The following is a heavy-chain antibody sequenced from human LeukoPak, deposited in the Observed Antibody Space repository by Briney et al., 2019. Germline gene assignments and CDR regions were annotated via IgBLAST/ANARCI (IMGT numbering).Heavy chain of an antibody. D-gene: IGHD6-6*01. CDR2: ISAYNGNT. J-gene: IGHJ6*02. Sequence: GASVKVSCKASGYTFTSYGISWVRQAPGQGLEWMGWISAYNGNTNYAQKLQGRVTMTTDTSTSTAYMELSSLRSEDTAVYYCASRIAARPPPYYYGMDVWGQGTTVTVSS. V-gene: IGHV1-18*01. CDR1: GYTFTSYG. CDR3: ASRIAARPPPYYYGMDV.